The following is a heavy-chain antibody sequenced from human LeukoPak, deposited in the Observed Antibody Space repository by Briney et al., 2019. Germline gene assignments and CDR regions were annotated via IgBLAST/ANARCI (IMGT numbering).Heavy chain of an antibody. CDR3: ARDYPGDAFDI. CDR2: IYYNGST. CDR1: GGSISSYY. J-gene: IGHJ3*02. Sequence: SETLSLTCTVSGGSISSYYWSWIRQPPGKGLEWIGYIYYNGSTNYNPSLKSRVTISVDTSKNQFSLKLSSVTAADTAVYYCARDYPGDAFDIWGQGTMVTVSS. V-gene: IGHV4-59*01.